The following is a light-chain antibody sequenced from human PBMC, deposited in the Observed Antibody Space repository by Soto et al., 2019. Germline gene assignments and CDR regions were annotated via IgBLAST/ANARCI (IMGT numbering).Light chain of an antibody. Sequence: QSALTQPRSVSGSPGQAVTFSCTGTNSDVGGYNYVSWYQQHPDKAPKLIIYDVSKRPSGVPDRFSGSKSGNTASLTISGLQAEDEADYFCSSFAGSYTQVFGTGTKVTVL. V-gene: IGLV2-11*01. CDR3: SSFAGSYTQV. CDR2: DVS. CDR1: NSDVGGYNY. J-gene: IGLJ1*01.